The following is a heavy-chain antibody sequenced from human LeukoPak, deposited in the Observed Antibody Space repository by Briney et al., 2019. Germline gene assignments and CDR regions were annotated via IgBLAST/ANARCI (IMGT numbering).Heavy chain of an antibody. V-gene: IGHV4-39*07. CDR2: IYYSGST. Sequence: SETLSLTCTVSGGSISSSSYYWGWIRQPPGKGLEWIGSIYYSGSTYYNPSLKSRVTIFVDTSKNQFSLKLNSVTAADTAVYYCARVRYGWGSPYNWFDPWGQGTLVTVSS. CDR3: ARVRYGWGSPYNWFDP. D-gene: IGHD3-10*01. CDR1: GGSISSSSYY. J-gene: IGHJ5*02.